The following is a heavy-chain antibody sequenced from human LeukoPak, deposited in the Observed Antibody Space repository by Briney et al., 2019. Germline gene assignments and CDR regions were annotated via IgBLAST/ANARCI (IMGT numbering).Heavy chain of an antibody. CDR2: IIPNSGGT. J-gene: IGHJ4*02. CDR1: EYTFTGYY. Sequence: ASVKASCKASEYTFTGYYTHWVRQAPGQALEWMGWIIPNSGGTNYAQTFQGRVTMAGDTSSRTAYMERSRLRSNDTAVYYCARSHFDYWGQGTLVTVSP. V-gene: IGHV1-2*02. CDR3: ARSHFDY.